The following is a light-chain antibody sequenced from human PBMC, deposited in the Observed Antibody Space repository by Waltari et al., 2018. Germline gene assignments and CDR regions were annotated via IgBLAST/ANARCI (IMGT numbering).Light chain of an antibody. J-gene: IGKJ4*01. CDR2: RAS. V-gene: IGKV1-39*01. CDR1: QGIGNN. CDR3: QQGYSHLT. Sequence: DIQMTQSPSSLSASVGDTVTITCQASQGIGNNLNWYHQKPGKAPKLLIYRASSLQSGIPSRFSGSGSGTDFTLTISSLQPEDFATYYCQQGYSHLTFGGGTKVEIK.